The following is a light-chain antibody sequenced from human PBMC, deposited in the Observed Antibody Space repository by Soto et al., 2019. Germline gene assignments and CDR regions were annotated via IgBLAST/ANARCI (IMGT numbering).Light chain of an antibody. CDR3: GTWDSSLRSYA. CDR1: SSNIESNY. V-gene: IGLV1-51*02. J-gene: IGLJ1*01. CDR2: ENN. Sequence: HSVLTQPPSVSTAPGQKVIISCSGSSSNIESNYVSWYQQFPGTAPKLLIYENNKRPSGIPDRFSGSKSGTSATLGITGLQTGDEADYYCGTWDSSLRSYAFGTGTKVTVL.